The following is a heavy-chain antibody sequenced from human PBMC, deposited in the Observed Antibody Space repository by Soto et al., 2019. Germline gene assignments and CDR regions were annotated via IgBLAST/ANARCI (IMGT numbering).Heavy chain of an antibody. J-gene: IGHJ4*02. CDR3: AKDVVPAAIRFRVVGATYFDY. Sequence: PVGSLRLSCAASGFTFSSYAMSWVRQAPGKGLEWVSAISGSGGSTYYADSVKGRFTISRDNSKNTLYLQMNSLRAEDTAVYYCAKDVVPAAIRFRVVGATYFDYWGQGTLVTVSS. CDR1: GFTFSSYA. CDR2: ISGSGGST. D-gene: IGHD2-2*02. V-gene: IGHV3-23*01.